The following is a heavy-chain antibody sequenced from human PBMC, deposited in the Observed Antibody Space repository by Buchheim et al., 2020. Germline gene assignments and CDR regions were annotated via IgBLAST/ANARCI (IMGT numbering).Heavy chain of an antibody. V-gene: IGHV3-30*09. D-gene: IGHD3-10*01. CDR1: RLTVGTYA. J-gene: IGHJ4*02. CDR2: ISFDGGSQ. CDR3: AGSASYFPSPFDY. Sequence: QLVESGGGVVQTGRSLRLSCAAPRLTVGTYAIHWVRQTPGKGLEWVAVISFDGGSQNYVESVMVRFAIYRDDSKNTVYLQMDSLRVEDTGVYYCAGSASYFPSPFDYWGQGTL.